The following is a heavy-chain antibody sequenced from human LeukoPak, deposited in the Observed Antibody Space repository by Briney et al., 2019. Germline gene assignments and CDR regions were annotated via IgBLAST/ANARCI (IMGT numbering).Heavy chain of an antibody. Sequence: PGGSLRLSCAASGFTFSSYWMSWVRQAPGKGLEWVSSISGSGDSTYYADSVRGRFIISRDSSKNTLYLQMNSLRVEDTAVYYCPKGGAQVGGQGTLVTVSS. V-gene: IGHV3-23*01. J-gene: IGHJ4*02. CDR1: GFTFSSYW. CDR3: PKGGAQV. CDR2: ISGSGDST. D-gene: IGHD1-26*01.